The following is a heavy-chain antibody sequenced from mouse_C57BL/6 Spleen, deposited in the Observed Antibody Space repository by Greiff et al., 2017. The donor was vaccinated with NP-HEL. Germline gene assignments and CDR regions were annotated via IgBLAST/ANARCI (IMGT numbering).Heavy chain of an antibody. CDR1: GYTFTGYW. Sequence: VKLQESGAELMKPGASVKLSCKATGYTFTGYWIEWVKQRPGHGLEWIGEILPGSGSTNYNEKFKGKATFTADTSSNTAYMQLSSLTTEDSAIYYCARWGITTVVESYYYAMDYWGQGTSVTVSS. CDR2: ILPGSGST. CDR3: ARWGITTVVESYYYAMDY. D-gene: IGHD1-1*01. J-gene: IGHJ4*01. V-gene: IGHV1-9*01.